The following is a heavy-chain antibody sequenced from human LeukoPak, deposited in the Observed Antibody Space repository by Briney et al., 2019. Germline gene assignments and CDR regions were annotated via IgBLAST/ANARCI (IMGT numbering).Heavy chain of an antibody. CDR1: GYTFSTYA. Sequence: ASVKVSCKASGYTFSTYAITWVRQAPGQGLEWMGWISAHNSNTNYAQNFQGQVTMTTDTSTSTVYMELRSLRSDDTAVYYCARQLSSEHPDFDYWGQGTLVTVSP. D-gene: IGHD6-6*01. CDR3: ARQLSSEHPDFDY. V-gene: IGHV1-18*01. J-gene: IGHJ4*02. CDR2: ISAHNSNT.